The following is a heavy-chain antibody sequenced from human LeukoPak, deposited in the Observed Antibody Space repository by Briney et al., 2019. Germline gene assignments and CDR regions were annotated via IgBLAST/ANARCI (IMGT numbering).Heavy chain of an antibody. Sequence: GGTLRLSCAASGFTFRSYGMTWVRQAPGKGLEWVSAISGSGDSTYYADSVKGRFTISRDDSRNTLYLQMNSLRAGDTAVYYCAKSFRSTSLDYWAREPWSPSPQ. D-gene: IGHD2-2*01. CDR3: AKSFRSTSLDY. V-gene: IGHV3-23*01. J-gene: IGHJ4*02. CDR1: GFTFRSYG. CDR2: ISGSGDST.